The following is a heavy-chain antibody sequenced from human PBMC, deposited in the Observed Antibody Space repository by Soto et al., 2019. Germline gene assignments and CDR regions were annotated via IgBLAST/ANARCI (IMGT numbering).Heavy chain of an antibody. Sequence: QVQLVQSGAEVEKPGASVKVSCKASGYTFTTYDINWVRQAAGQGLEWMGWMNPNSGNTGYAQKFQGRVTMTRNTSIGTAYMELSSLRSEDTAVYYCAGAGIYCSDTSCYSFDFWGQGTVVTVSS. D-gene: IGHD2-15*01. CDR2: MNPNSGNT. J-gene: IGHJ4*02. V-gene: IGHV1-8*01. CDR1: GYTFTTYD. CDR3: AGAGIYCSDTSCYSFDF.